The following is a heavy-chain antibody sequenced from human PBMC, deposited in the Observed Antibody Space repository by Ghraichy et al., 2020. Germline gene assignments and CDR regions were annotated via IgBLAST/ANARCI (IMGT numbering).Heavy chain of an antibody. V-gene: IGHV1-24*01. CDR3: ATFPPSMAGTTRTLDY. Sequence: ASVKVSCKVSGYTLTELSMHWVRQAPGKGLEWMGGFDPEDGETIYAQKFQGRVTMTEDTSTDTAYMELSSLRSEDTAVYYCATFPPSMAGTTRTLDYWGQGTLVTFSS. D-gene: IGHD1-7*01. CDR2: FDPEDGET. J-gene: IGHJ4*02. CDR1: GYTLTELS.